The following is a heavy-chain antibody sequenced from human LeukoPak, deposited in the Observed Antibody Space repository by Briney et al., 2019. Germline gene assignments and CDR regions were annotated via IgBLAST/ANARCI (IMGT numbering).Heavy chain of an antibody. CDR3: AREDGYNYYYYGMDV. D-gene: IGHD5-24*01. CDR1: GGSISSYY. CDR2: IYYSGST. Sequence: SETLSLTCTVSGGSISSYYWSWIRQPPGKGLEWIGYIYYSGSTNYNPSLKSRVTISVDTSKNQFSLKLSSVTAADTAVYYCAREDGYNYYYYGMDVWGQGTTVTVSS. V-gene: IGHV4-59*01. J-gene: IGHJ6*02.